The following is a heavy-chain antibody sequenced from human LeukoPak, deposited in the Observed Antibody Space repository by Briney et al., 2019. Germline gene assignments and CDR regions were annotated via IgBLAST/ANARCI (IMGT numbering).Heavy chain of an antibody. Sequence: GGSLRLSCAASGLTFRTYGMHWVRQAPGKGLEWVALISYNGHNNYYADSVKGRLTVSRDNSKNALYLQMNSLRAEDTAVYYCAKEPLSVGDYGYYFDYWGQGTLVTVSS. V-gene: IGHV3-30*18. J-gene: IGHJ4*02. CDR3: AKEPLSVGDYGYYFDY. CDR2: ISYNGHNN. D-gene: IGHD4-17*01. CDR1: GLTFRTYG.